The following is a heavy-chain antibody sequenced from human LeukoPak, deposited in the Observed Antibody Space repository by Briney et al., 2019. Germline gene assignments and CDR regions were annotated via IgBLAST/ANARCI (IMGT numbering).Heavy chain of an antibody. D-gene: IGHD5-24*01. J-gene: IGHJ6*02. Sequence: SETLSLTCTVSGGSISSGGYYWSWIRQHPGKGLEWIGYIYYSGSTYYNPSLKSRVTISVDTSKNQFSLKLSSVTAADTAVYYCARERWLQLRDYYYYYGMDVWGQGTTVTVSS. CDR3: ARERWLQLRDYYYYYGMDV. V-gene: IGHV4-61*08. CDR1: GGSISSGGYY. CDR2: IYYSGST.